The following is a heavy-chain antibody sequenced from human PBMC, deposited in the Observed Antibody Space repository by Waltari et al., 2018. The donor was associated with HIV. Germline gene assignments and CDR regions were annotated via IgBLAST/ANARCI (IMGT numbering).Heavy chain of an antibody. CDR2: MNPNSGNT. V-gene: IGHV1-8*01. CDR1: GYTFTSYD. D-gene: IGHD4-17*01. J-gene: IGHJ4*02. CDR3: ARGPQDYPKYYFDY. Sequence: QVQLVQSGAEVKKPGASVKVSCKASGYTFTSYDINWVRQATGQGLEWLGWMNPNSGNTGYAQRFQGRVTMTRNTSISTAYMELSSLISEDTAVYFCARGPQDYPKYYFDYWGQGTLVTVSS.